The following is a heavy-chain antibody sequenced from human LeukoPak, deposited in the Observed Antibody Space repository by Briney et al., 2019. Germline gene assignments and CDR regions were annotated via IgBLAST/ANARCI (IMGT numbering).Heavy chain of an antibody. CDR2: INSDGSTT. Sequence: PGGSLRLSCAASGFTFSSYWMHWVRQVPGKGLVWVSRINSDGSTTSCAGSVKGRFTVSRDNAKNTLYLQMNSLRAEDTAVYYCARAQVGSGWYNGDYWGQGTLVTVSS. CDR1: GFTFSSYW. D-gene: IGHD6-19*01. V-gene: IGHV3-74*01. J-gene: IGHJ4*02. CDR3: ARAQVGSGWYNGDY.